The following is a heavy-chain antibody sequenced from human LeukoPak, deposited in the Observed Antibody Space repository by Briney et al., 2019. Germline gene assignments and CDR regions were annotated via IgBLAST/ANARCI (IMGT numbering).Heavy chain of an antibody. CDR3: ARDYGDGDYYFDY. CDR2: ISYDGSNK. Sequence: GGSLRLYCAASGFTFSSYAMHWVRQAPGKGLEWVAVISYDGSNKYYADSVKGRFTISRDNSKNKLYLQMNSLRAEDTAVYYCARDYGDGDYYFDYWGQGTLVTVSS. CDR1: GFTFSSYA. J-gene: IGHJ4*02. D-gene: IGHD4-17*01. V-gene: IGHV3-30*04.